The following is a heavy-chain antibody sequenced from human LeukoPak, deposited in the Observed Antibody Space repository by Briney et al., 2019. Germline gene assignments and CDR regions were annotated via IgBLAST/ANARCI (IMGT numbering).Heavy chain of an antibody. Sequence: GGSLRLSCAASGFTFSSYAMSWVRQAPGKGLEWVSAISGSGGSTYYADSVKGRFTISRDNSKNTLYLQMNSLRAEDTAVYYCAKTAAAGTLGLFYYYYYMDVWGKGTTVTVSS. CDR1: GFTFSSYA. V-gene: IGHV3-23*01. D-gene: IGHD6-13*01. CDR2: ISGSGGST. J-gene: IGHJ6*03. CDR3: AKTAAAGTLGLFYYYYYMDV.